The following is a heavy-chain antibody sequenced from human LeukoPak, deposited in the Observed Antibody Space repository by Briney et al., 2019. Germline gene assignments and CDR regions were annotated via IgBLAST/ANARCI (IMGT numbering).Heavy chain of an antibody. V-gene: IGHV3-23*01. J-gene: IGHJ3*02. Sequence: PGGSLRLSCAASGFTFSGYVMGWVRQAPGKGLEWVAAISSTGTTTYYSDSVKGRFTISRDNSKNTLYLQMNSLRADDTAVYYCAKDGFQYSPMAFHIWGQGTMVTVSS. CDR2: ISSTGTTT. D-gene: IGHD6-6*01. CDR3: AKDGFQYSPMAFHI. CDR1: GFTFSGYV.